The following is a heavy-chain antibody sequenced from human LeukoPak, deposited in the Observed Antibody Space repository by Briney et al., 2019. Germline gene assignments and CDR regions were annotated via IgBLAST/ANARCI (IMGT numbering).Heavy chain of an antibody. CDR2: ISVSGDST. V-gene: IGHV3-23*01. CDR1: GFTFSSYA. J-gene: IGHJ4*02. Sequence: QAGGSLRLSCAASGFTFSSYAMSWVRQAPGKGLEWVSGISVSGDSTYYAGSVKGRFTISRDNSKNTLYLQMNSVRAEDTAVYFCAKALGLGGTNWDHWGQGTLVTVSS. CDR3: AKALGLGGTNWDH. D-gene: IGHD1-26*01.